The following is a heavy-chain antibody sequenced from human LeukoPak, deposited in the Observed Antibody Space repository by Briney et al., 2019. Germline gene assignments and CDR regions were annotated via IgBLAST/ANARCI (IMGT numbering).Heavy chain of an antibody. D-gene: IGHD6-19*01. CDR1: GYTFTSYD. Sequence: ASVKVSCKASGYTFTSYDINWVRQATGQGLEWMGWMNPNSGNTGCAQKFQGRVTMTRNTSISTAYMELSSLRSEDTAVYCCARDLHVYTSGWYDGSALPDWGQGTLVTVSS. V-gene: IGHV1-8*01. J-gene: IGHJ4*02. CDR3: ARDLHVYTSGWYDGSALPD. CDR2: MNPNSGNT.